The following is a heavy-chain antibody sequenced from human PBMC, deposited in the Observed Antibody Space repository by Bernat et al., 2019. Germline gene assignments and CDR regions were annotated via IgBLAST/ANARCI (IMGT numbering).Heavy chain of an antibody. CDR2: ISDNGAGT. V-gene: IGHV3-23*01. D-gene: IGHD1-1*01. CDR1: GFTFSSFA. J-gene: IGHJ3*01. CDR3: AKRWGERLSTFDF. Sequence: EVQLLESGGGLVQAGGSLRLSCAASGFTFSSFAMSWVRQAPGKGLEWVSAISDNGAGTYYADSVKGRFTISRDNSKNTLSLQMNTLRAEDTAVDYCAKRWGERLSTFDFWGQGTMVTVSS.